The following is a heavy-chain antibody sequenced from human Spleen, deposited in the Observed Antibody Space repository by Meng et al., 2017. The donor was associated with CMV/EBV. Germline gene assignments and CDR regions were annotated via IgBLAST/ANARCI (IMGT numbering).Heavy chain of an antibody. CDR3: ARTGTTDFDY. CDR1: GYTFTNYY. Sequence: ASVKVSCKASGYTFTNYYMHWVRQAPGQGLEWMGWINPNNGDTDYPQKFRGIVTMTTETSTGTAYMSLRSLRSDDTAVYYCARTGTTDFDYWGQGTLVTVSS. J-gene: IGHJ4*02. CDR2: INPNNGDT. D-gene: IGHD1-14*01. V-gene: IGHV1/OR15-2*02.